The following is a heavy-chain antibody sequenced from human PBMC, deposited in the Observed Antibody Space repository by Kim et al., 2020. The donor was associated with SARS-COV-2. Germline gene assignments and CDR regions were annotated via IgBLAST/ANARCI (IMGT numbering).Heavy chain of an antibody. D-gene: IGHD3-16*01. V-gene: IGHV3-74*01. CDR1: GFTFSRYW. Sequence: GGSLRLSCAASGFTFSRYWMHWVRQAPGKGLVWVSHINGDGRSTSYADSVKGRVTISRDNAKNTLYLQMNSLRAEGTAVYYCARGGSGSLDYWGQGTLVT. J-gene: IGHJ4*02. CDR3: ARGGSGSLDY. CDR2: INGDGRST.